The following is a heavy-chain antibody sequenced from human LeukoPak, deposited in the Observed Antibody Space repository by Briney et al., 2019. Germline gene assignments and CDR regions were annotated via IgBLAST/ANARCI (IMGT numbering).Heavy chain of an antibody. V-gene: IGHV3-7*01. CDR2: INMDGSEK. CDR1: GFTFSNYW. CDR3: ARDKVTY. J-gene: IGHJ4*02. Sequence: GGSLRLSCAASGFTFSNYWMSRVRQAPGKGLEWVAHINMDGSEKYYVDSVKGRFTISRDNAKNSLYLQMNSLRVEDTAVYYCARDKVTYWGQGTLVTVSS.